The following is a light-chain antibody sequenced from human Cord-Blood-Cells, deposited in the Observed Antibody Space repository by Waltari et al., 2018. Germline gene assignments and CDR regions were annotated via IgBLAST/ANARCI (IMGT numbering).Light chain of an antibody. CDR2: AAS. J-gene: IGKJ4*01. V-gene: IGKV1-39*01. Sequence: GDRVTITCRASQSISSYLNWYQQKPGKAPKLLIYAASSLQSGVPSRFSGSGSGTDFTLTFSSLQPEDFATYYCQQSYSTPLTFGGGTKVEIK. CDR1: QSISSY. CDR3: QQSYSTPLT.